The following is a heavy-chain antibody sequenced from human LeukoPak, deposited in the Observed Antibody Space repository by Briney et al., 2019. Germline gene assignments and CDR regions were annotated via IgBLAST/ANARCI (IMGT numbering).Heavy chain of an antibody. Sequence: GGSLRLSCAASGFTFSSYAMSWVRQAPGKGLEWVSAISGSGGSTYYADSVKGRFTISRDNSKNTLYLQRNSLRAEDTAVYYCAKGPGVNSGYASDYFDYWGQGTLSTVSS. CDR2: ISGSGGST. CDR3: AKGPGVNSGYASDYFDY. V-gene: IGHV3-23*01. D-gene: IGHD5-12*01. CDR1: GFTFSSYA. J-gene: IGHJ4*02.